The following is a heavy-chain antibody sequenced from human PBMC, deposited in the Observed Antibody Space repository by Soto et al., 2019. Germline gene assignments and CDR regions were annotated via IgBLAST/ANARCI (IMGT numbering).Heavy chain of an antibody. V-gene: IGHV1-69*13. J-gene: IGHJ4*02. CDR3: ASGKYYYDSSGYYYFDY. Sequence: SVKVSCKASGGTFSSYAISWVRQAPGQGLEWMGGIIPIFGTANYAQKFQGRVTITADESTSTAYMELSSLRSEDTAVYYCASGKYYYDSSGYYYFDYWGQGTLVTVSS. CDR1: GGTFSSYA. CDR2: IIPIFGTA. D-gene: IGHD3-22*01.